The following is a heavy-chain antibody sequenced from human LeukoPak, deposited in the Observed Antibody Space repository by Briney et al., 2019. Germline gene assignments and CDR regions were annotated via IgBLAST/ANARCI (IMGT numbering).Heavy chain of an antibody. J-gene: IGHJ4*02. V-gene: IGHV4-4*07. Sequence: SETLSLTCTVSGGSTSNYFCTWLRRSAGKGLEWIGRIHTGGSTNYNPFLKSRVSMSVDTSKNQFSLKLSSVTAADTAVYYCARDPEGHGYYFDYWGQGALVTVSS. D-gene: IGHD3-3*01. CDR2: IHTGGST. CDR3: ARDPEGHGYYFDY. CDR1: GGSTSNYF.